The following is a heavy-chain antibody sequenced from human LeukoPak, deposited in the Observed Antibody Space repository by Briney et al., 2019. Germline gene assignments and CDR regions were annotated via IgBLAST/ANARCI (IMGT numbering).Heavy chain of an antibody. D-gene: IGHD6-6*01. J-gene: IGHJ3*01. Sequence: QPGGSLRLSCAASGFTFSNDVMRWVRQAPGKGLEWVASINSDGSEGYYADVVKGRFTISRDNAKNSLYLQINSLRAEDTAVYYCARSSYSSSSSVWGQGTMVTVSS. CDR3: ARSSYSSSSSV. CDR2: INSDGSEG. CDR1: GFTFSNDV. V-gene: IGHV3-7*03.